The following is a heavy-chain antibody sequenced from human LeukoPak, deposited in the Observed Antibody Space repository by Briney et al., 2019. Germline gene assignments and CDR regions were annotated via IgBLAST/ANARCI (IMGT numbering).Heavy chain of an antibody. CDR2: IYYSWST. CDR1: GGSVNNCNYY. V-gene: IGHV4-61*01. CDR3: ARGSRELYYFDY. Sequence: SETLSLTCTVSGGSVNNCNYYWSWIRQPPGKGLEWIGNIYYSWSTKYNPSLNSRATISVDASNTQFSLKLNSVTAADTAVYYCARGSRELYYFDYWGQGNLVSVSS. J-gene: IGHJ4*02. D-gene: IGHD1-7*01.